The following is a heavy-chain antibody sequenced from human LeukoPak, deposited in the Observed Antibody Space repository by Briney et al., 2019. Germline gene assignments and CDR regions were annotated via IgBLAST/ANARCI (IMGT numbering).Heavy chain of an antibody. D-gene: IGHD3-10*01. Sequence: PSETLSLTCTVSGASISNYYWNWIRQPAGKGLEWMGRVYNSGSTNYNPSLKSRVTISTDMSKNQFSLKLSSVTAADTAVYYCARQTFGALYFDSWGQGTLVTVSS. J-gene: IGHJ4*02. CDR2: VYNSGST. CDR1: GASISNYY. V-gene: IGHV4-4*07. CDR3: ARQTFGALYFDS.